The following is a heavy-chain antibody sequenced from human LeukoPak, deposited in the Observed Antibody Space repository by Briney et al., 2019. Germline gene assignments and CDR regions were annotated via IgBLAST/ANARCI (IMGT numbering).Heavy chain of an antibody. CDR3: ARDRSSSWPLDY. V-gene: IGHV1-18*01. D-gene: IGHD6-13*01. Sequence: ASVNVSCKASGYTFTSYGISWVRQAPGQGLEWMGWISAYNGNKNYAQKLQGRVSMTIDTSTSTAYMELRSLRSDDTAVYYCARDRSSSWPLDYWGQGTLVTVSS. CDR2: ISAYNGNK. CDR1: GYTFTSYG. J-gene: IGHJ4*02.